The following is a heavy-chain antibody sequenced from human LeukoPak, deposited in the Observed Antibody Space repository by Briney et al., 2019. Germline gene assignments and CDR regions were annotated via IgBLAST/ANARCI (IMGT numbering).Heavy chain of an antibody. CDR1: GFTFSGSS. D-gene: IGHD1-26*01. CDR2: IRSKANSYAT. V-gene: IGHV3-73*01. CDR3: TAQGLSGSYPFDC. J-gene: IGHJ4*02. Sequence: GGSLRLSCAASGFTFSGSSMHWVRQASGKGLEWVGRIRSKANSYATAYPASVKGRFTISRDDSNNTAYLQMNSLKTEDTAVYYCTAQGLSGSYPFDCWGQGTLVTVSS.